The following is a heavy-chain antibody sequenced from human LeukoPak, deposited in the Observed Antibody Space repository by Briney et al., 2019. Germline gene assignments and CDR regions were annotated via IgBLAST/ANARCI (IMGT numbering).Heavy chain of an antibody. CDR1: RFTFSSYG. J-gene: IGHJ4*02. D-gene: IGHD3-22*01. V-gene: IGHV3-30*02. CDR2: IRYDGSNK. CDR3: AKTWACYYDSRGYRPIVY. Sequence: GGSRRLSCAASRFTFSSYGMHWVRQAPGKGQEWVAFIRYDGSNKYYADSVKGRFTISRDNSKNTLYLQMTSLRAEDTAVSYCAKTWACYYDSRGYRPIVYWGQGTLVTLSS.